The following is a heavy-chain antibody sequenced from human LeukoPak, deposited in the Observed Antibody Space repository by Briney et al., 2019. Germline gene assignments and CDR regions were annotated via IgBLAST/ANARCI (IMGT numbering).Heavy chain of an antibody. Sequence: ASVKVSCKASGYTFTSYYMHWVRQAPGQGLEWMGIINPSGGSTSYAQKFQGRVTMTRDTSTSTVYMELSSLRSEDTAVYYCARDLGYGDYADWFDPWGQGTLVTVSS. CDR3: ARDLGYGDYADWFDP. J-gene: IGHJ5*02. D-gene: IGHD4-17*01. CDR1: GYTFTSYY. V-gene: IGHV1-46*01. CDR2: INPSGGST.